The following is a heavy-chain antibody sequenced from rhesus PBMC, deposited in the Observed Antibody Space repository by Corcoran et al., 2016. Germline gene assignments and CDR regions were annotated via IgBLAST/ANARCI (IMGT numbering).Heavy chain of an antibody. D-gene: IGHD2-21*01. V-gene: IGHV3S42*01. Sequence: EVHLVESGGGLAQPGGSLSLSCAASGFIFGVYFLVWVRQTPGRGLEWVSTSNSCGGRTYYADAVKGRFTISRDNSKNTLSLQMNSLRAEDTAVYYCAKRHCTGSDCYALDSWGQGVVVTVSS. CDR1: GFIFGVYF. J-gene: IGHJ6*01. CDR2: SNSCGGRT. CDR3: AKRHCTGSDCYALDS.